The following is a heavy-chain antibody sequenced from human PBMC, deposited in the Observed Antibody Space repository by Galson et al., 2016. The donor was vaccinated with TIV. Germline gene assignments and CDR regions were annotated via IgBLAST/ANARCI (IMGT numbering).Heavy chain of an antibody. CDR1: GYTFTNYW. CDR3: ARHNDDDVPSGSYPYYFGMDV. Sequence: QSGAEVKKPGESLKISCKGSGYTFTNYWIVWVRQMPGKGLEWMGIIYPGDSETTYSPSFQGQATISADKSISTAYLQWSSLKASDTAMYYCARHNDDDVPSGSYPYYFGMDVWGQGTAVTVSS. V-gene: IGHV5-51*01. CDR2: IYPGDSET. J-gene: IGHJ6*02. D-gene: IGHD1-1*01.